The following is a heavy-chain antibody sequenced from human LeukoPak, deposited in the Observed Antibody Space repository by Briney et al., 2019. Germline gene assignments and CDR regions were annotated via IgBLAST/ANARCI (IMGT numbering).Heavy chain of an antibody. J-gene: IGHJ4*02. CDR3: VRDWAYCGGDCYQGY. CDR2: MSHSGST. D-gene: IGHD2-21*02. CDR1: GYSISSGFY. Sequence: SETLSLTCVVSGYSISSGFYWGWIRQPPGKGLEWIGSMSHSGSTYYNPSLKSRLTISVDTSKNQFSLNLRSVTAADTAVYYCVRDWAYCGGDCYQGYWGQGTLVTVSS. V-gene: IGHV4-38-2*02.